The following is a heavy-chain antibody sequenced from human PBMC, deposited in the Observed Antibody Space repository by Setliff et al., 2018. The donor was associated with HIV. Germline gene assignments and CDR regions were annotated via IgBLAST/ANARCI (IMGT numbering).Heavy chain of an antibody. J-gene: IGHJ4*02. V-gene: IGHV3-74*01. CDR1: GFTFNSSQW. CDR2: IDGDGSGT. CDR3: AKSGGRWSHFDS. D-gene: IGHD1-26*01. Sequence: GGSLRLSCAASGFTFNSSQWMHWVRQVPGKGLMWVSHIDGDGSGTSYADSVKGRFTISRDNSKNTLYLQMSSLRAEDTAIYYCAKSGGRWSHFDSWGQGTLVTVSS.